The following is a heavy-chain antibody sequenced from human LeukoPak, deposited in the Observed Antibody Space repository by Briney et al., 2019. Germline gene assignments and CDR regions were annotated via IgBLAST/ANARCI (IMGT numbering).Heavy chain of an antibody. CDR3: ARDRRGWQYFDY. J-gene: IGHJ4*02. CDR1: ADSINNYY. V-gene: IGHV4-59*01. Sequence: SETLSLTCTVSADSINNYYWSWIRQPPGKGLEWVGYIYCSGSTDYNPSFKSRVTISVDRTKNQFSLKLSSVAAADTAVYYCARDRRGWQYFDYWGQGTLVTVSS. D-gene: IGHD6-19*01. CDR2: IYCSGST.